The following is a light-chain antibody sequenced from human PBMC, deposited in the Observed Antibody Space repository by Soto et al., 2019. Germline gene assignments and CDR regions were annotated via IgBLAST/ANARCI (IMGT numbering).Light chain of an antibody. CDR2: DAS. CDR1: QGISSY. V-gene: IGKV1-9*01. J-gene: IGKJ4*01. Sequence: DIQVTQSPSLLSASVGDRVTITCRASQGISSYLAWYQQKPGKAPKLLIYDASTLQSGVPSRFSGSGSGTEFTLTISSLQPEDFATYYCQQLNSYPLAFSGGTKVEIK. CDR3: QQLNSYPLA.